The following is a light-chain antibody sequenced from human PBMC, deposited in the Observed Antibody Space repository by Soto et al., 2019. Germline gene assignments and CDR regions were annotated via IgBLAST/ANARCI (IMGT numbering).Light chain of an antibody. CDR3: QQYNSYWT. V-gene: IGKV1-5*03. CDR2: KAS. Sequence: DIQMTQSPSTLSASVGDRVTITCRASQSISSWLAWYQQKPGKAPKLLIYKASSLDSGVPSRFIGSGAGTEFTLTISSLQPDDFETYYCQQYNSYWTFGQGTKVEIK. J-gene: IGKJ1*01. CDR1: QSISSW.